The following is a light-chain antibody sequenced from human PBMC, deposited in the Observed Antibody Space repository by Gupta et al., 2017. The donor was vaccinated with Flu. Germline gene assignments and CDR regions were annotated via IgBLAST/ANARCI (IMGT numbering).Light chain of an antibody. Sequence: QLVVTQEPSLTVSPGGTVTLSCASRTGAVTSDQSPYWLQQGPGQAPRALIIRTSNKHARTPSRFSGSLLGGKAALTLSDVQPEDEAEYYCLLYHGVTQEVVFGGGTKLTVL. CDR3: LLYHGVTQEVV. CDR1: TGAVTSDQS. V-gene: IGLV7-43*01. J-gene: IGLJ3*02. CDR2: RTS.